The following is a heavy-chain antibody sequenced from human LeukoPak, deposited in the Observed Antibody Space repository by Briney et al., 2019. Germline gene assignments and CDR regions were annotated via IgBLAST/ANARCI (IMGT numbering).Heavy chain of an antibody. Sequence: GGSLRLSCAASGFTFSSYWMSWVRQAPGKGLEWVANIKQDGSEKYYVDSVKGRFTISRDNSKNTLYLQMNSLRAEDTAVYYCAKEATDYDYVWGSYRYCDYWGQGTLVTVSS. CDR3: AKEATDYDYVWGSYRYCDY. D-gene: IGHD3-16*02. V-gene: IGHV3-7*03. J-gene: IGHJ4*02. CDR2: IKQDGSEK. CDR1: GFTFSSYW.